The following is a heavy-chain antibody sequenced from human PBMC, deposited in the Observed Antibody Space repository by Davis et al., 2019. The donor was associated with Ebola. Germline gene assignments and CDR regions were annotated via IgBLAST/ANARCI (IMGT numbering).Heavy chain of an antibody. Sequence: PGGSLRLSCVGYGFTFDDYAMHWVRRVPGKGLEWVSGISWNSATINYADSVKGRFTISRDVSKNTVSLQMNSLRADDTAVYYCAREGVSSGRAGSFDYWGQGVLVTVSS. J-gene: IGHJ4*02. CDR3: AREGVSSGRAGSFDY. V-gene: IGHV3-9*01. CDR2: ISWNSATI. D-gene: IGHD6-19*01. CDR1: GFTFDDYA.